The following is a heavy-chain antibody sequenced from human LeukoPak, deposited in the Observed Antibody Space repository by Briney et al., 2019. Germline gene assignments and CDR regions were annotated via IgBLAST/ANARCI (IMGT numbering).Heavy chain of an antibody. CDR2: ISYDGSNK. CDR3: AREVIAAAPEGY. J-gene: IGHJ4*02. CDR1: GFTFSSYG. V-gene: IGHV3-30*03. D-gene: IGHD6-13*01. Sequence: GGSLRLSCAASGFTFSSYGMHWVRQASGKGLEWVAVISYDGSNKYYADSVKGRFTISRDNAKNSLYLQMNSLRAEDTAVYYCAREVIAAAPEGYWGQGTLVTVSS.